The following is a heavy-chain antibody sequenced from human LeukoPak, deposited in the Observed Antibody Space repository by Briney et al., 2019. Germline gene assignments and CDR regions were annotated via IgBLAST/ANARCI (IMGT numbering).Heavy chain of an antibody. V-gene: IGHV4-59*01. CDR1: GGSISSYY. CDR2: IYYSGST. D-gene: IGHD6-13*01. CDR3: ARVSSSWIYFDY. J-gene: IGHJ4*02. Sequence: SETLSLTCTASGGSISSYYWSWIRQPPGKGLEWIGYIYYSGSTNYNPSLKSRVTISVDTSKNQFSLKLSSVTAADTAVYYCARVSSSWIYFDYWGQGTLVTVSS.